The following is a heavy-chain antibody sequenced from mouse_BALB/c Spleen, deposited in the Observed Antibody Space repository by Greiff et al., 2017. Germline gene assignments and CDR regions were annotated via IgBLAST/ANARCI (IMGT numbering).Heavy chain of an antibody. CDR3: ASSYYRYDWFAY. V-gene: IGHV14-3*02. Sequence: VQLQQSGAELVKPGASVKLSCTASGFNFKDSYMHWVKQRPEQGLEWIGRIDPANGNTKYDPKFQGKATITADTSSNTAYLQLSSLTSEDTAVYYCASSYYRYDWFAYGGQGTTLTVSS. J-gene: IGHJ2*01. CDR1: GFNFKDSY. D-gene: IGHD2-14*01. CDR2: IDPANGNT.